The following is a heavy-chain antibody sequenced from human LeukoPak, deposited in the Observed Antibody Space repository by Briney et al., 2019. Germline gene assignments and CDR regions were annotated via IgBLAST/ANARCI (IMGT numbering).Heavy chain of an antibody. CDR2: IHYSGST. CDR3: ARQRGSVGAFEI. D-gene: IGHD3-10*01. Sequence: SATLSLTCTVSGGSISSYYWSWIRQPPGRGLEWIAYIHYSGSTDHNPSLKSRLTISVDTSKNQFSLKLTSMTAADTAVYYCARQRGSVGAFEIWGQGTMVTVSS. V-gene: IGHV4-59*08. CDR1: GGSISSYY. J-gene: IGHJ3*02.